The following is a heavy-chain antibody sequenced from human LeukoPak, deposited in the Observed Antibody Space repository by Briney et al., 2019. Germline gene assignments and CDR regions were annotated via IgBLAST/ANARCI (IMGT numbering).Heavy chain of an antibody. J-gene: IGHJ6*03. D-gene: IGHD3-3*01. Sequence: PSETLSLTCSVSGGSISGYYWTWIRQPAGKGLEWIGRVYTSGSTHYNPSLKTRLTMSVDTSKNQFSLKLSSVTAADTAVYYCARVSFWSGYPGYYYYYMDVWGKGTTVTVSS. V-gene: IGHV4-4*07. CDR3: ARVSFWSGYPGYYYYYMDV. CDR2: VYTSGST. CDR1: GGSISGYY.